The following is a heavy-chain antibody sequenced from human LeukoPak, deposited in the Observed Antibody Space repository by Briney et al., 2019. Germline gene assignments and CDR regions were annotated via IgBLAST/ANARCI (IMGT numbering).Heavy chain of an antibody. CDR1: GYTFTSYG. D-gene: IGHD1-26*01. J-gene: IGHJ4*02. CDR2: ISAYNGNT. V-gene: IGHV1-18*01. CDR3: ARAPGVGATTMGSVDY. Sequence: GASVKVSCKASGYTFTSYGISWVRQAPGQGLEWMGWISAYNGNTNYAQKLQGRVTMTTDTSTSTAYMELRSLRSDDTAVYYCARAPGVGATTMGSVDYWGQGTLVTVSS.